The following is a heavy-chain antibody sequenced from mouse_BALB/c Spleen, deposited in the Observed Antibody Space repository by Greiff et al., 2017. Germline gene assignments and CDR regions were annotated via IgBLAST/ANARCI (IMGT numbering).Heavy chain of an antibody. J-gene: IGHJ4*01. CDR3: ARTGPYAMHY. CDR1: GYAFSSYW. D-gene: IGHD3-3*01. CDR2: IYPGDGDT. V-gene: IGHV1-80*01. Sequence: VKLQESGAELVRPGSSVKISCKASGYAFSSYWMNWVKQRPGQGLEWIGQIYPGDGDTNYNGKFKGKATLTADKSSSTAYMQLSSLTSEDSAVYFCARTGPYAMHYWGQGTSVTVSS.